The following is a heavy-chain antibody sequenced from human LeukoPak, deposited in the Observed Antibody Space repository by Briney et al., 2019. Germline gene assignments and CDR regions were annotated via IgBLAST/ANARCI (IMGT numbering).Heavy chain of an antibody. Sequence: PGGSLRLSCAASGFTFSSYAMSWVRQAPGKGLEWVSAISGSGGSTYYADSVKGRFTISRDNSKNTLYLQMNSLRAEDTAVYYCAKVSGYSSGWNYFYFDCWGQGTLVTVSS. D-gene: IGHD6-19*01. CDR1: GFTFSSYA. V-gene: IGHV3-23*01. CDR3: AKVSGYSSGWNYFYFDC. CDR2: ISGSGGST. J-gene: IGHJ4*02.